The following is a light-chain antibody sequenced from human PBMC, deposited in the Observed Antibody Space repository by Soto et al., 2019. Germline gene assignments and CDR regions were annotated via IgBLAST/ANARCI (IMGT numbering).Light chain of an antibody. V-gene: IGKV1-5*01. CDR2: DAS. Sequence: IKMTQSPSTLSASVGETVTITCRASQSISVSLAWYQQKPGKAPNLLIYDASTLHGGVPSRFSGSGSGTEFTLTVTSLQPEDFATYFWQQYDKYSTFGHGTKVDIK. CDR3: QQYDKYST. CDR1: QSISVS. J-gene: IGKJ1*01.